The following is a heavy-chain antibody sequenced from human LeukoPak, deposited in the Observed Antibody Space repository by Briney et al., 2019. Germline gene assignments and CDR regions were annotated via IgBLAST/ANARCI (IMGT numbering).Heavy chain of an antibody. D-gene: IGHD1-7*01. CDR1: GGSFSGYY. CDR2: INHSGST. V-gene: IGHV4-34*01. CDR3: ARARLSGTTYNY. Sequence: SETLSLICAVYGGSFSGYYWSWIRQPPGKGLEWIGEINHSGSTNYNPSLKSRVTISVDTSKNQFSLKLSSVTAADTAVYYCARARLSGTTYNYWGQGTLVTVSS. J-gene: IGHJ4*02.